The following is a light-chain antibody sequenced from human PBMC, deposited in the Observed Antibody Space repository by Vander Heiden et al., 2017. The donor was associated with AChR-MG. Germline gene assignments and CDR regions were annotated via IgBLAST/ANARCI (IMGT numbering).Light chain of an antibody. V-gene: IGLV2-11*01. CDR1: SSDVSGYNY. J-gene: IGLJ3*02. CDR2: DVS. CDR3: CSYAGSYTWV. Sequence: SALTQPPSVPGSPGRSVSMSCTGTSSDVSGYNYVSWYHQHPGKAPKHMIYDVSKRPSGVPDRFSGSKSGNTAALTISGLQAEDEADYYCCSYAGSYTWVCGGGTKLTVL.